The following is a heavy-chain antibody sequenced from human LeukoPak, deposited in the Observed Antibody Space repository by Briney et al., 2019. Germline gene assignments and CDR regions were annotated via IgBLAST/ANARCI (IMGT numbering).Heavy chain of an antibody. CDR2: INADGSIT. J-gene: IGHJ4*02. CDR1: GFTFSDYW. CDR3: ARDFTIFGVSN. Sequence: GGSLRLSCAASGFTFSDYWMHWVRLVPGKGLVWVARINADGSITNHADSVKGRFTISRGNAENTLYLQMNSLRAEDTAVYYCARDFTIFGVSNWGQGTLVTVSS. D-gene: IGHD3-3*01. V-gene: IGHV3-74*01.